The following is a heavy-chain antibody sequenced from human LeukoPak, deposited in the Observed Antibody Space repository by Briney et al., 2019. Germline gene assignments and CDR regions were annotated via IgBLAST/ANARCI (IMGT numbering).Heavy chain of an antibody. CDR3: AKEFNRGLPDY. CDR2: ISYDGSKE. Sequence: GRSLRLSCAASGFTFSSFGMHWVRQAPGKGLEWLAVISYDGSKEYYADSVKGRFTISRDNSKNMVYLQMSSLRAEETAVYYCAKEFNRGLPDYWGQGTLVTVPS. D-gene: IGHD2-21*01. V-gene: IGHV3-30*18. CDR1: GFTFSSFG. J-gene: IGHJ4*02.